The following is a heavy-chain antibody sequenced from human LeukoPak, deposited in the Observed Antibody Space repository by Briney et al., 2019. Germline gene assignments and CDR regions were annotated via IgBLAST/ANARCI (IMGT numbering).Heavy chain of an antibody. D-gene: IGHD6-13*01. CDR2: IWYGGRNK. CDR3: AKDAVVAAAGTLYYYYYMDV. V-gene: IGHV3-30*02. J-gene: IGHJ6*03. CDR1: GFTFSSYG. Sequence: PGGSLRLSCAASGFTFSSYGMHWVRQAPGKGLEWVAAIWYGGRNKYYADSVKGRFTISRDNSKNTLYLQMNSLRAEDTAVYYCAKDAVVAAAGTLYYYYYMDVWGKGTTVTVSS.